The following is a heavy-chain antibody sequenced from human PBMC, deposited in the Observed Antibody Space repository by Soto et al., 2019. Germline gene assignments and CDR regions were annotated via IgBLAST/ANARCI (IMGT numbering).Heavy chain of an antibody. V-gene: IGHV4-59*01. CDR1: GGSISSYY. D-gene: IGHD6-13*01. Sequence: KASETLSLTCTVSGGSISSYYWSWIRQPPGKGLEWIGYIYYSGSTNYNPSLKSRVTISVDTSKNQFSLKLSSVTAADTAVYYCARDAGNWFDPWGQGTLVTVSS. CDR2: IYYSGST. J-gene: IGHJ5*02. CDR3: ARDAGNWFDP.